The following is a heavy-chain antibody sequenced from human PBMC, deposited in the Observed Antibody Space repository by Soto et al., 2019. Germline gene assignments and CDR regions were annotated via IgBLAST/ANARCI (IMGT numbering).Heavy chain of an antibody. D-gene: IGHD6-19*01. CDR3: ARAGGLGAVAVDY. CDR1: GGSISSGGYS. CDR2: IYHSGST. J-gene: IGHJ4*02. V-gene: IGHV4-30-2*01. Sequence: QLQLQESGSGLVKPSQTLSLTCAVSGGSISSGGYSWSWIRQPPGKGLEWIGYIYHSGSTYYNPSLKSRVTIPVDRSKNQSSLKLSSVTAADTAVYYCARAGGLGAVAVDYWGQGTLVTVSS.